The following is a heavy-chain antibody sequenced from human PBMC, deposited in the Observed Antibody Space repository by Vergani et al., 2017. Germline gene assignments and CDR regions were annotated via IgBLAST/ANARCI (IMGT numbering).Heavy chain of an antibody. D-gene: IGHD5-18*01. J-gene: IGHJ4*02. Sequence: QVQLQQWGAGRLKPSETLSLTCAVYGGSFSGYYWSWIRQPPGKGLEWIGEINHSGSTNYNPSLKSRVTISVDTSKNQFSLKLSSVTAADTAVYYCARNTAWGISFDYWGQGTLVTVSS. CDR2: INHSGST. V-gene: IGHV4-34*01. CDR1: GGSFSGYY. CDR3: ARNTAWGISFDY.